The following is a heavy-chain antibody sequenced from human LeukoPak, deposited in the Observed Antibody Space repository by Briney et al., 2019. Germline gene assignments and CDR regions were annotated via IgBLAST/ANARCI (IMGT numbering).Heavy chain of an antibody. CDR2: ISAYNGNT. CDR3: AGDHGRFLEWLPDY. D-gene: IGHD3-3*01. J-gene: IGHJ4*02. V-gene: IGHV1-18*01. CDR1: GYTFTSYG. Sequence: ASVKVSCKASGYTFTSYGISWVRQAPGQGLEWMGWISAYNGNTNYAQKLQGRVTMTTDTSTSTAYMELRSLRSDDTAVYYCAGDHGRFLEWLPDYWGQGTLVTVSS.